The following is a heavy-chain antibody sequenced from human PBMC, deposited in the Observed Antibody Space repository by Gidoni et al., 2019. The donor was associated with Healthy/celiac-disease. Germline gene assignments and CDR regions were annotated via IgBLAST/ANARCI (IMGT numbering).Heavy chain of an antibody. J-gene: IGHJ5*02. CDR1: GGSISSSSYY. D-gene: IGHD3-10*01. CDR3: ARDGSGSYYPLGKGLDP. CDR2: IYYSGST. V-gene: IGHV4-39*02. Sequence: QLQLQESGPGLVKPSETLSLTCTVSGGSISSSSYYWGWIRQPPGKGLEWIGRIYYSGSTYYNPSLKSRVTISVDTSKNQFSLKLSSVTAADTAVDYCARDGSGSYYPLGKGLDPWGQGTLVTVSS.